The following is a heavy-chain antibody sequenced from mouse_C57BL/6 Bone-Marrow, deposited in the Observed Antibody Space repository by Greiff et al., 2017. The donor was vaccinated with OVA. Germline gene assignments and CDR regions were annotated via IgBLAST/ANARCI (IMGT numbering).Heavy chain of an antibody. D-gene: IGHD1-1*01. CDR1: GYTFTSYW. Sequence: QVQLQQPGAELVKPGASVKMSCKASGYTFTSYWITWVKQRPGQGLEWIGDIYPGSGSTNYNEKFKSKATLTVDTSSSTAYMQLSRLTSEDSAVYYCASEDGSSFWYFDVWGTGTTVTVSS. J-gene: IGHJ1*03. CDR3: ASEDGSSFWYFDV. V-gene: IGHV1-55*01. CDR2: IYPGSGST.